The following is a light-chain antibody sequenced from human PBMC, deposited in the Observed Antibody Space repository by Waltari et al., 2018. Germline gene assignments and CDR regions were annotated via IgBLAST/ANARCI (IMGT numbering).Light chain of an antibody. CDR1: RTDIRYYHA. J-gene: IGLJ7*01. CDR3: SSYAGSDTFVL. V-gene: IGLV2-8*01. CDR2: EVN. Sequence: QAAPTQPPSVSGSPGQSVSISSSGTRTDIRYYHAVSWFQQLPGKPPKLIIYEVNKRPSGVSDRFSGSKSGNTASLTISVLQTDDEADYYCSSYAGSDTFVLFGGGTRLTVL.